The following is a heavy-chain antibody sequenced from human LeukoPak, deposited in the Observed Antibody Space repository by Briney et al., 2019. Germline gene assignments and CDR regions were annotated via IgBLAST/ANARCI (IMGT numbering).Heavy chain of an antibody. CDR2: INQDGTEK. CDR1: GFSFSSFW. CDR3: VKVAKYYYGSETYYFFEH. Sequence: PGGSLRLSCAASGFSFSSFWMSWVRQAPEKGLEWVANINQDGTEKYYVDSVKGRFTISRDNAKNSLDLQMNSLRVEDTAIYYCVKVAKYYYGSETYYFFEHWGQGTPVTASS. J-gene: IGHJ4*02. V-gene: IGHV3-7*01. D-gene: IGHD3-10*01.